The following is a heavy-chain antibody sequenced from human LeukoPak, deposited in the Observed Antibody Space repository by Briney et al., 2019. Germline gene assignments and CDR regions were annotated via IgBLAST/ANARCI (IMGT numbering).Heavy chain of an antibody. Sequence: SETLSLTCTVSGGSISRSTYYWGWIRQPPGKGLEWIGTIYYSGSTNYIPSLKSRVTISVDTSTNQFSLRLSSVTAVDTAVYYCARILRADYGSGRTIDYWGQGTLVTVSS. CDR3: ARILRADYGSGRTIDY. V-gene: IGHV4-39*01. D-gene: IGHD3-10*01. J-gene: IGHJ4*02. CDR1: GGSISRSTYY. CDR2: IYYSGST.